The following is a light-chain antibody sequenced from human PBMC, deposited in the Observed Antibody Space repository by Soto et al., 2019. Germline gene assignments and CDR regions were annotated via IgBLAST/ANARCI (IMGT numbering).Light chain of an antibody. J-gene: IGKJ1*01. CDR2: DVS. Sequence: EIVLTQSPGTLSLSPGERATLSCRSSHSVSSNYLAWYQQKPGQAPRLLSYDVSSRANGIPDRFSGSGSGTDFTLTISRLEPVDFAVYYCQQYGISPTFGQGTKVEIK. CDR1: HSVSSNY. V-gene: IGKV3-20*01. CDR3: QQYGISPT.